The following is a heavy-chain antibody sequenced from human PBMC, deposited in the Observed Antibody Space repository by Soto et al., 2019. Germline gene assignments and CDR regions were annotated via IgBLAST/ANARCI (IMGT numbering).Heavy chain of an antibody. CDR1: GFTFSSYG. CDR2: IWYDGSNK. D-gene: IGHD3-10*01. CDR3: ARDTARDKVRIYYGMDV. Sequence: QVQLVESGGGVVQPGRSLRLSCAASGFTFSSYGMHWVRQAPGKGLEWGAVIWYDGSNKYYADSVKGRFTISRDNSKNKVYLQMNSLRAEDTAVYYCARDTARDKVRIYYGMDVWGQGTTVTVSS. J-gene: IGHJ6*02. V-gene: IGHV3-33*01.